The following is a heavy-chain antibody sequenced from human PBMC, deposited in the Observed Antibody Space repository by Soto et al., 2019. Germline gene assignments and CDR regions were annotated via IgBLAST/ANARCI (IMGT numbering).Heavy chain of an antibody. CDR3: ARGRRSRAARPAYFDY. CDR2: INHSGST. J-gene: IGHJ4*02. Sequence: LSLTCAVYGGSFSGYYWSWIRQPPGKGLEWIGEINHSGSTNYNPSLKSRDTISVDTSKNQFSLKLSSVTAADTAVYYCARGRRSRAARPAYFDYWGQGTLVTVSS. CDR1: GGSFSGYY. V-gene: IGHV4-34*01. D-gene: IGHD6-6*01.